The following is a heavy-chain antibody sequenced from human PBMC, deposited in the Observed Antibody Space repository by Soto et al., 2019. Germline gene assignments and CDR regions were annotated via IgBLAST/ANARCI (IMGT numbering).Heavy chain of an antibody. CDR1: GFTFSSYA. CDR3: AKSLKRITIFGVVISHPTGYYGMDV. J-gene: IGHJ6*02. Sequence: PGGSLRLSCAASGFTFSSYAMSWVRQAPGKGLEWVSAISGSGGSTYYADSVKGRFTISRDNSKNTLYLQMNSLRAEDTAVYYCAKSLKRITIFGVVISHPTGYYGMDVWGQGTTVTVSS. D-gene: IGHD3-3*01. V-gene: IGHV3-23*01. CDR2: ISGSGGST.